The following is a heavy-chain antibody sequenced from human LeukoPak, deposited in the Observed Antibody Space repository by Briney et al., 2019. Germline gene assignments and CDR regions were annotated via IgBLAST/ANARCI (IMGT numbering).Heavy chain of an antibody. V-gene: IGHV3-23*01. J-gene: IGHJ4*02. CDR1: GFTFSNYA. CDR3: AKDILATNNYFTY. D-gene: IGHD5-12*01. Sequence: GGSLRLSCAASGFTFSNYAMSWVRQAPGKGLEWVSAISGGGATYYADSVKGRFTISRDNSKNTLYLQMSSLRAEDTAVYYCAKDILATNNYFTYWGQGTLVTVSS. CDR2: ISGGGAT.